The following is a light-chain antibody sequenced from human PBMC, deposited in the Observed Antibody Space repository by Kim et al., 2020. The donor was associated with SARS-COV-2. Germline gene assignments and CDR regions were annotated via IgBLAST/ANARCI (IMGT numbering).Light chain of an antibody. V-gene: IGLV4-69*01. J-gene: IGLJ3*02. CDR1: SGHSTYT. Sequence: ASVTLTCTLGSGHSTYTITSHQQQPQKGPRYLMKVNSDGSHSRGDGIPDRFSGSTSATEFYLAISSLQSDDEADYYCQTWGTGIMVFGGGTQLTVL. CDR3: QTWGTGIMV. CDR2: VNSDGSH.